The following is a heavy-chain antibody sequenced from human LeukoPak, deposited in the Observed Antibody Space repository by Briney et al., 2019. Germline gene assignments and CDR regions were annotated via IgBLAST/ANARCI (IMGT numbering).Heavy chain of an antibody. Sequence: PSETLSLTCAVYGGSFSGYYWSWIRQPPGKGLEWIGEINHSGSTNYNPSLKSRVTISVDTSKNQFSLKPSSVTAADTAVYYCARTRLLYPVDYWGQGTLVTVSS. CDR1: GGSFSGYY. D-gene: IGHD2-15*01. CDR2: INHSGST. V-gene: IGHV4-34*01. CDR3: ARTRLLYPVDY. J-gene: IGHJ4*02.